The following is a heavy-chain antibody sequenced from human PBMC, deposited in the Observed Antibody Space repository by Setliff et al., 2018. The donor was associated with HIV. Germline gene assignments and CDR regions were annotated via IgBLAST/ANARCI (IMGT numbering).Heavy chain of an antibody. CDR3: ARVGAAGVPSTMHYYYYMDV. D-gene: IGHD2-2*01. Sequence: SETLSLTCTVSGGSFSSYHWSWIRHRSGKGLEWIGHIYASGSTKYNHSLESRVTMSVDTSRNQFSLKLRSVTAADTAVYYCARVGAAGVPSTMHYYYYMDVWGKGTTVTVSS. J-gene: IGHJ6*03. V-gene: IGHV4-4*07. CDR2: IYASGST. CDR1: GGSFSSYH.